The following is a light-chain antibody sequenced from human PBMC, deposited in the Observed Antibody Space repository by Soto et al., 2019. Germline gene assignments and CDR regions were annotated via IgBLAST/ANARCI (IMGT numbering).Light chain of an antibody. V-gene: IGLV1-40*01. CDR1: RSNIGAGYD. J-gene: IGLJ3*02. Sequence: QSVLTQPPSVSGAPGQRVTISCTGSRSNIGAGYDVHWYQQLPGTAPKLLISGDTNRPSGVPDRFSGSKSGTSASLAITGLRAEDEADYYCQSFDSSLSGWLFGGGTKVTVL. CDR3: QSFDSSLSGWL. CDR2: GDT.